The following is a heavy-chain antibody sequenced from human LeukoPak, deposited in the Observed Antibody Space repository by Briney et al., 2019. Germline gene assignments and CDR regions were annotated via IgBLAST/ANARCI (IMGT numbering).Heavy chain of an antibody. CDR2: IRTKSNSYAT. V-gene: IGHV3-73*01. CDR3: ARSHPYCGGDCGPNGMDV. D-gene: IGHD2-21*02. Sequence: GGSLRLSCVASGFIISGSALHWVRQASGKGLEWVGRIRTKSNSYATAYAASVNGRFTISREDSKNTAYLQMNSLKTEDTAVYYCARSHPYCGGDCGPNGMDVWGQGTTVTVSS. CDR1: GFIISGSA. J-gene: IGHJ6*02.